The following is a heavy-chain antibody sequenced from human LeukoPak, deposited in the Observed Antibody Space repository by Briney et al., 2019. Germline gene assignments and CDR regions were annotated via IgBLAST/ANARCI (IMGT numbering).Heavy chain of an antibody. CDR1: GYTFTSYG. D-gene: IGHD1-14*01. J-gene: IGHJ5*02. V-gene: IGHV1-18*01. CDR3: ARDIKRSRARWENLGFDP. CDR2: ISAYNGNT. Sequence: WASVKVSCKASGYTFTSYGISWVRQAPGQGLEWMGWISAYNGNTNYAQKLQGRVTMTTDTSTSTAYMELRSLRSDDTAVYYCARDIKRSRARWENLGFDPWGQGTLVTVSS.